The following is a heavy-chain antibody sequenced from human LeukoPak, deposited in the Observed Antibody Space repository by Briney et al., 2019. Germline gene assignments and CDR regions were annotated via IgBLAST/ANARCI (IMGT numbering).Heavy chain of an antibody. CDR3: ARDGVSSSPDFDY. Sequence: GGSLRLSCGASGFTFSTYWMYWVRQAPGKGLEWVANIKYDGSQKNYVDSVKGRFTISSDNAKNSLYLQMNSLRVEDTAVYYCARDGVSSSPDFDYWGQGTLVSVSS. J-gene: IGHJ4*02. CDR2: IKYDGSQK. CDR1: GFTFSTYW. D-gene: IGHD6-6*01. V-gene: IGHV3-7*01.